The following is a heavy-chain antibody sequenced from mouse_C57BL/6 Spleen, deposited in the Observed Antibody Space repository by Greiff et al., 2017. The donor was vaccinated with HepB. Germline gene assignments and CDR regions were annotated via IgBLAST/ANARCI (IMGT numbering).Heavy chain of an antibody. J-gene: IGHJ2*01. CDR1: GYTFTSYW. Sequence: VQLQQSGAELVKPGASVKLSCKASGYTFTSYWMQWVKQRPGQGLEWIGEIDPSDSYTNYNQKFKGKATLTVDTSSSTAYMQLSSLTSEDSAVYYCARGGLLRLYYFDYWGQGTTLTVSS. D-gene: IGHD1-1*01. CDR3: ARGGLLRLYYFDY. V-gene: IGHV1-50*01. CDR2: IDPSDSYT.